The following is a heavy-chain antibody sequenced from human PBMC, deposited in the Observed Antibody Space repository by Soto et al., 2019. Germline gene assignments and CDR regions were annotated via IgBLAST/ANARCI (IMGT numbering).Heavy chain of an antibody. CDR3: ARESHTLRSYGIDI. J-gene: IGHJ6*02. D-gene: IGHD2-15*01. V-gene: IGHV5-51*01. Sequence: WKGLGERFIDFGGGCVRQMTGKGLEWMGIIYPGDSDTRYSPSFQGQVTISADKSISTAYLQWSSLKASDTAMYYCARESHTLRSYGIDIWAQPTTLT. CDR2: IYPGDSDT. CDR1: GERFIDFG.